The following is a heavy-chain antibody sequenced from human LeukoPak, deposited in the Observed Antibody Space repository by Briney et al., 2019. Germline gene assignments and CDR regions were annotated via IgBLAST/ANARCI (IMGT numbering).Heavy chain of an antibody. J-gene: IGHJ6*02. D-gene: IGHD1-14*01. CDR1: GGSFSNYY. Sequence: SETLSLTCTVSGGSFSNYYWSWIRQPAGKGLEWIGRIYTSGSTNYNPSVKSRVTMSLDTSNNQFSLKLTSVTAADTAVYYCARQPPQYYGMEVWGQGTTVTVSS. CDR3: ARQPPQYYGMEV. V-gene: IGHV4-4*07. CDR2: IYTSGST.